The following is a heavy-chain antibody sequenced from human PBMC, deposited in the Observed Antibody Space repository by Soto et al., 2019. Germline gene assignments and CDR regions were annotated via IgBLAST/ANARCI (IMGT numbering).Heavy chain of an antibody. CDR1: GFTLSSYA. CDR2: ISYDGRNK. CDR3: ARDMSRYCASGSVYPPYGMEV. D-gene: IGHD3-10*01. V-gene: IGHV3-30*04. J-gene: IGHJ6*01. Sequence: GGTLRPSCAPSGFTLSSYAMHWVRQAPGKGLEWVSVISYDGRNKYYADSVKGRFTISRDNSKNTLYLQMNSQRAEDTAVYYCARDMSRYCASGSVYPPYGMEVRGQGTKGPVS.